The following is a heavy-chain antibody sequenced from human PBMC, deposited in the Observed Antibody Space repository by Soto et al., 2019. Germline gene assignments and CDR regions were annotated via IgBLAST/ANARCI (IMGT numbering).Heavy chain of an antibody. D-gene: IGHD5-12*01. CDR3: ARGSPTFSQVATIYY. Sequence: PSETLSLTCAVYGGSFSGYYWSWIRQPPGKGLEWIGEINPSGSTNYNPSLKSRVTISVDTSKNQFSLKLTSVTAADTAVYYCARGSPTFSQVATIYYWGQGTLVTVSS. J-gene: IGHJ4*02. V-gene: IGHV4-34*01. CDR1: GGSFSGYY. CDR2: INPSGST.